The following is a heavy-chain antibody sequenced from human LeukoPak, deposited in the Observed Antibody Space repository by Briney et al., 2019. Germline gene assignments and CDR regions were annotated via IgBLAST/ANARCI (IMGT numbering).Heavy chain of an antibody. Sequence: SETLSLTCAVYGGSFSGYYWSWIRQPPGKGLEWIGEINHSGSTNYNPSLKSRVTISVDTSKNQFSLKLSSVTAADTAVYYCARVYCSSTSCFGAFDIWGQGTMVTVSS. CDR2: INHSGST. V-gene: IGHV4-34*09. J-gene: IGHJ3*02. D-gene: IGHD2-2*01. CDR1: GGSFSGYY. CDR3: ARVYCSSTSCFGAFDI.